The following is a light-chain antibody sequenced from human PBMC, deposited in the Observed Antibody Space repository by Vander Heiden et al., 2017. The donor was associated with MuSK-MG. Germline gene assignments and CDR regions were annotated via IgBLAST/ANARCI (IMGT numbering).Light chain of an antibody. CDR1: QDISNY. V-gene: IGKV1-33*01. CDR2: DAS. CDR3: QHDDNLPYT. Sequence: DIQMTQSPSSLSASVGDRVTITCQASQDISNYLNWYQQKPGKAPKLLIYDASNLETGVPSRFSGSGSGTDFTFTISSLQPEDFATYYCQHDDNLPYTFGQGTKLEIK. J-gene: IGKJ2*01.